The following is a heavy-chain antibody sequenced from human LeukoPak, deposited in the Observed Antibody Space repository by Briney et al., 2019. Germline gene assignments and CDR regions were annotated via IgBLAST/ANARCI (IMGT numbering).Heavy chain of an antibody. J-gene: IGHJ4*02. V-gene: IGHV4-4*07. CDR1: GGPLNNYF. Sequence: RSETLSLTCTVSGGPLNNYFWSWIRQPAGKGLEWMGRIYSSGSTSYNPSLKNRLTISLDKTKNQVSLKLTSVTAADTAMYVCAREQTTGFDQWGQGTLVTVSS. CDR3: AREQTTGFDQ. CDR2: IYSSGST. D-gene: IGHD4-17*01.